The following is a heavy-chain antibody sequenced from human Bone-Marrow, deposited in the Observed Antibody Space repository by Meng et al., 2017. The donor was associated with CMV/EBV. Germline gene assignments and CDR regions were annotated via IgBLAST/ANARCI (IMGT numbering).Heavy chain of an antibody. CDR1: GGTFSSYA. Sequence: SVKVSCKASGGTFSSYAISWVRQAPGQGLEWMGGIIPIFGTANYAQKFQGRVTITTDESTSTAYMELSSLGSEDTAVYYCARTSDYCSSTSCYTYYYYGMDVWGQGTTVTVSS. D-gene: IGHD2-2*02. CDR3: ARTSDYCSSTSCYTYYYYGMDV. V-gene: IGHV1-69*05. CDR2: IIPIFGTA. J-gene: IGHJ6*02.